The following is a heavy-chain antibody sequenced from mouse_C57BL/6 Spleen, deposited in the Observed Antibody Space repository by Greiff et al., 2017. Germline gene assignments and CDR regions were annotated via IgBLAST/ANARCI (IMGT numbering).Heavy chain of an antibody. CDR3: AREDDSAWFAY. CDR1: GFTFSSYA. V-gene: IGHV5-4*01. Sequence: EVNVVESGGGLVKPGGSLKLSCAASGFTFSSYAMSWVRPTPEQRLEWVATIRDGGSYTSYPDNVKGRFPISRDNAKNNLDLQMSHLKSEDTAMYDCAREDDSAWFAYWGQGTLVTVSA. D-gene: IGHD2-4*01. J-gene: IGHJ3*01. CDR2: IRDGGSYT.